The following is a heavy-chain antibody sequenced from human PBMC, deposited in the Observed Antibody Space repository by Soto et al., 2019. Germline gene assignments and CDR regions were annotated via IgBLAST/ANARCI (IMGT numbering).Heavy chain of an antibody. Sequence: SGPTLVNPTQTLTLTWTFSGFSLSTNGVCVSWIRQPPGKSLEWLALIDWDDDKFYNRSLRTRLTISKDTSKNQVVLTMTNLAPVDTGTYYCARIRSRWQQLAFDSWGQGTPVAVSS. CDR2: IDWDDDK. J-gene: IGHJ4*02. CDR1: GFSLSTNGVC. CDR3: ARIRSRWQQLAFDS. V-gene: IGHV2-70*01. D-gene: IGHD6-13*01.